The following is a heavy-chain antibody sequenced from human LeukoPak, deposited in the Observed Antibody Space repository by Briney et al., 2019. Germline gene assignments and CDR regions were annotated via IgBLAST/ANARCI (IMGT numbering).Heavy chain of an antibody. CDR1: GFTFSSYW. J-gene: IGHJ3*02. Sequence: PGGSLRLSCAASGFTFSSYWMSWVRQAPGKGLEWVANIKQDGSEKYYVDSVKGRFTISRGNAKNSLYLQMNSLRAEDTAVYYCAREISTYYYDSSGYYGLDAFDIWGQGTMVTVSS. V-gene: IGHV3-7*01. D-gene: IGHD3-22*01. CDR3: AREISTYYYDSSGYYGLDAFDI. CDR2: IKQDGSEK.